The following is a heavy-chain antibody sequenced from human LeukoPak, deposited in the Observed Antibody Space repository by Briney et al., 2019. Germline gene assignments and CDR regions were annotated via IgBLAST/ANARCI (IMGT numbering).Heavy chain of an antibody. CDR2: IRSKAYGGTT. CDR1: GFTFGDHA. Sequence: QPGGSLRLSCTASGFTFGDHAMSWFRQAPGKGLEWVGFIRSKAYGGTTEYAASVKGRFTISRDDSKSIAYLQMNSLKTEDTAVYYCTSQSIAARAGYYFEYWGQGTLVTVSS. D-gene: IGHD6-6*01. J-gene: IGHJ4*02. V-gene: IGHV3-49*03. CDR3: TSQSIAARAGYYFEY.